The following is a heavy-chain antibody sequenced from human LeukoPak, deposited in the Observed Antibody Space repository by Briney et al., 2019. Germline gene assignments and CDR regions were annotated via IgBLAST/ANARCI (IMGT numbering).Heavy chain of an antibody. CDR1: GGSFSSGDYY. Sequence: SETLSLTCTVSGGSFSSGDYYWSWLRQPPGMGLEWFGYIYYSGSTYYNPSLKSRVTISVDTSKNQFSLKLSSVTAADTAVYYCARTTSDYSNYGHPDYWGQGTLVTVSS. J-gene: IGHJ4*02. CDR3: ARTTSDYSNYGHPDY. V-gene: IGHV4-30-4*01. D-gene: IGHD4-4*01. CDR2: IYYSGST.